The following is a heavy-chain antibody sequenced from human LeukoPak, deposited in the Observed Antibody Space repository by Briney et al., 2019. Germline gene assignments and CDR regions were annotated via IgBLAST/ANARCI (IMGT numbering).Heavy chain of an antibody. CDR3: AKDVLAGASWRYFDY. D-gene: IGHD1-26*01. Sequence: GGSLRLSCAASGFTFDDYAMHWVRQAPGKGLEWVSGVSWNSGSIGYADSVKGRFTISRDNAKNSLYLQMNSLRAEDTALYYCAKDVLAGASWRYFDYWGQGTLVTVPS. J-gene: IGHJ4*02. CDR2: VSWNSGSI. CDR1: GFTFDDYA. V-gene: IGHV3-9*01.